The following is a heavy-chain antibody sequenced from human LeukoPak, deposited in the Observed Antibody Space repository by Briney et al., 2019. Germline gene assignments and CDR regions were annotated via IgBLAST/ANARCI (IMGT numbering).Heavy chain of an antibody. CDR1: GFTFSSHA. Sequence: GGSLRLSCAASGFTFSSHAMSWARQAPGKGLEWVSAVSARGENTYYADSVKGRFTISRDNSKNTLYLQMNSLRAEDTAVYYCAKFPGVNWNYARYYFDYWGQGTLVTVSS. V-gene: IGHV3-23*01. J-gene: IGHJ4*02. D-gene: IGHD1-7*01. CDR2: VSARGENT. CDR3: AKFPGVNWNYARYYFDY.